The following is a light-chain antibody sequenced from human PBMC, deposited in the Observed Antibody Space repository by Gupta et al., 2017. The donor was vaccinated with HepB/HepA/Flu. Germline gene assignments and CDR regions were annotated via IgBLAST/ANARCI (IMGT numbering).Light chain of an antibody. J-gene: IGKJ3*01. CDR1: QSLLYSYNNKNY. Sequence: DIEMTQSPDSLAVSLGERATINCKSSQSLLYSYNNKNYLAWYQQKPGQPPKLLIYWASNRESGVPVRFRGRGYGKNFTLTSTRRRVEDVAVYYGQQDYSKVTFGHGTKVDIK. V-gene: IGKV4-1*01. CDR2: WAS. CDR3: QQDYSKVT.